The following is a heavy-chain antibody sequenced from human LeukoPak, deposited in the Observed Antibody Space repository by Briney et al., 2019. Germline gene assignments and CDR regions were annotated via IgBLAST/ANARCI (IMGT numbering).Heavy chain of an antibody. CDR3: ARVPEYMDILNAYSTTPDY. CDR1: GFTFSSYS. J-gene: IGHJ4*02. D-gene: IGHD3-9*01. V-gene: IGHV3-21*01. CDR2: ISSSSSSI. Sequence: PGGSLRLSCAASGFTFSSYSMNWVRQAPGKGLEWVSSISSSSSSIYYADLVQGRFTISRDNAKNSLYLQMNSLRAEDTAVYYCARVPEYMDILNAYSTTPDYWGQGTLVTVST.